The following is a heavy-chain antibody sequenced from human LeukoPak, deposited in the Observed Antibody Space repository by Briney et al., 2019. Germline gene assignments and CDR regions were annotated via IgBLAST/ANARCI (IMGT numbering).Heavy chain of an antibody. Sequence: PGGSLRLSCAASGFSFSSYWMSWVRQAPGKGLEWVGRTRNKANSYTTEYAASVKGRFTISRDDSKNSLYLQMNSLKTEDTAVYYCARDPFDYWGQGTPVTVSS. CDR2: TRNKANSYTT. J-gene: IGHJ4*02. CDR1: GFSFSSYW. CDR3: ARDPFDY. V-gene: IGHV3-72*01.